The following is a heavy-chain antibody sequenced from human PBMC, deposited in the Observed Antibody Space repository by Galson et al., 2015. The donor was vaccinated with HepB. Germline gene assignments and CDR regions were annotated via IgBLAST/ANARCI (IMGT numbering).Heavy chain of an antibody. CDR2: ISYDGSNK. CDR1: GFTFSSYS. Sequence: SLRLSCAASGFTFSSYSMNWVRQAPGKGLEWVAVISYDGSNKYYADSVKGRFAISRDNSRNTLNLQMNSLRDEDTAVYYCARNEEGWELLSVGAFDIWGQGKMVTVSS. V-gene: IGHV3-30*03. CDR3: ARNEEGWELLSVGAFDI. J-gene: IGHJ3*02. D-gene: IGHD1-26*01.